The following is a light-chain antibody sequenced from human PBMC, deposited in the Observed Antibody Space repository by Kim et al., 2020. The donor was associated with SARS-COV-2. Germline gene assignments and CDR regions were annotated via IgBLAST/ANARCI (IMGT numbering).Light chain of an antibody. V-gene: IGLV3-21*04. Sequence: APGQTATITCGGSNIGAKSVHWYQQKAGQAPVLVIYYSRDRPSGIPERFAGSNSGNTATLTISRVEAGDEADYYCQVWDSASGHQVFGGGTQLTVL. J-gene: IGLJ3*02. CDR2: YSR. CDR3: QVWDSASGHQV. CDR1: NIGAKS.